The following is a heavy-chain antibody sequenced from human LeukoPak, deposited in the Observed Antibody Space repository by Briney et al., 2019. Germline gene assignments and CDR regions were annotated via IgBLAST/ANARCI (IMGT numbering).Heavy chain of an antibody. Sequence: GESLKISCEGSGYIFSSYWIGWVRQMPGKGLEWMGIIYPGDSDTRYSPSFQGQVTISADKSISTAYLQWSSLKASDTAMYYCARLSCSGGSCYQVYYYYYGMDVWGQGTTVTVSS. CDR2: IYPGDSDT. D-gene: IGHD2-15*01. CDR3: ARLSCSGGSCYQVYYYYYGMDV. V-gene: IGHV5-51*01. J-gene: IGHJ6*02. CDR1: GYIFSSYW.